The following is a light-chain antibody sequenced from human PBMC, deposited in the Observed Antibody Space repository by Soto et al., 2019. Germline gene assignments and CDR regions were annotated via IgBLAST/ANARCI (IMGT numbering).Light chain of an antibody. J-gene: IGLJ2*01. CDR2: DVG. Sequence: QSALTQPASVSGSPGQSITISCTGTSSDVGGYNYVSWYQQHPGKAPKLMIYDVGNRPSGVSNRFSGSKSGNTASLTISGLQAEDEADYYCSSHSSISNIAIFGGGTKVTVL. V-gene: IGLV2-14*01. CDR3: SSHSSISNIAI. CDR1: SSDVGGYNY.